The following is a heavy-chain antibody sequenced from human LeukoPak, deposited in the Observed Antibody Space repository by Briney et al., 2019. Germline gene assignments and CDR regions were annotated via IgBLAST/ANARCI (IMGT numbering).Heavy chain of an antibody. CDR1: GASFSGSY. CDR2: INHSGTT. Sequence: SETLSLTCAVFGASFSGSYWSWVRQPPGKGLEWIGEINHSGTTNYNPSLKSRVTMSVDTSKNQFSLKLSSVTAADTAVYYCASSGSFRQQLIKWGQGTLVTVSS. D-gene: IGHD6-13*01. CDR3: ASSGSFRQQLIK. V-gene: IGHV4-34*10. J-gene: IGHJ4*02.